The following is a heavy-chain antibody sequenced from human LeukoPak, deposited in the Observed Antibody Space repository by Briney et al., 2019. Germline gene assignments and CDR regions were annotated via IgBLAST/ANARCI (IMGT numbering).Heavy chain of an antibody. D-gene: IGHD5-12*01. CDR3: ARSGLDSRYYFGMDV. J-gene: IGHJ6*02. CDR2: IYYSGST. V-gene: IGHV4-59*01. Sequence: PSETLSLTCTVSGGSISSYYWSWIRQPPGGGLEWIGYIYYSGSTNYNPSLKRRVTISLDTSKSQFSLKLRSVTAADTAVYYCARSGLDSRYYFGMDVWGQGATVTVSS. CDR1: GGSISSYY.